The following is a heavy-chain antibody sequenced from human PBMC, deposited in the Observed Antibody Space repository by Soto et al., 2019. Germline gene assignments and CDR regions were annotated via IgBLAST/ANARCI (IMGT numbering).Heavy chain of an antibody. Sequence: QVQLQESGPGLVKPSETLSLTCTVSGGSISSYYWSWIRQPPGKRLEWIGYIYYSGSTNYNPSLKSRVTISVDTSKNQFSLKLSSVTAADTAVYYCARSVAGSYTLDYWGQGTLVTVSS. V-gene: IGHV4-59*01. J-gene: IGHJ4*02. D-gene: IGHD6-19*01. CDR3: ARSVAGSYTLDY. CDR2: IYYSGST. CDR1: GGSISSYY.